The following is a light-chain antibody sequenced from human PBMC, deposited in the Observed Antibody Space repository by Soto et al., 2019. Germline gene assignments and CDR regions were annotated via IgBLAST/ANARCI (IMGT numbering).Light chain of an antibody. Sequence: DIQMTQSPSSLSASVGDRVTITCRASQSIRNFLNWYQQKPGKAPKVLIYAASSLQSGVPSRFSGSGSGTDFTLTISSLQPEDSATYYRQQSYSTPTFGQGTKVDIK. CDR1: QSIRNF. CDR2: AAS. CDR3: QQSYSTPT. J-gene: IGKJ1*01. V-gene: IGKV1-39*01.